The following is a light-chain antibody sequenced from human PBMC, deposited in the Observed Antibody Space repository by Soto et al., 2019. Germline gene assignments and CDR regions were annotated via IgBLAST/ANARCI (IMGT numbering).Light chain of an antibody. Sequence: QSALTQPASVSGSPGQSITISCSGTSSDVGSYNYVSWYQQYPGTAPKLLIYDVSNRPSGVSYRFSGSKSGNTASLTISGLQAEDEADYYCSSYTTSITHVVFGGGTKLTVL. CDR3: SSYTTSITHVV. J-gene: IGLJ2*01. CDR2: DVS. V-gene: IGLV2-14*01. CDR1: SSDVGSYNY.